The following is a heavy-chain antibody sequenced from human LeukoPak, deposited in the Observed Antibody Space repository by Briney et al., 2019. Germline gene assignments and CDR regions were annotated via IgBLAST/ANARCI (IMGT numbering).Heavy chain of an antibody. CDR1: GFALSGRF. Sequence: GGSLRLSCAASGFALSGRFMIWARQAPGKGLEWVSTIYAGGGTYYADSVKGRFTSSRDDSKNTLYLQMTRLIAEDTAIYFCARGTMSDAFDIWGQGTMVIVSS. J-gene: IGHJ3*02. CDR3: ARGTMSDAFDI. D-gene: IGHD3-22*01. V-gene: IGHV3-53*01. CDR2: IYAGGGT.